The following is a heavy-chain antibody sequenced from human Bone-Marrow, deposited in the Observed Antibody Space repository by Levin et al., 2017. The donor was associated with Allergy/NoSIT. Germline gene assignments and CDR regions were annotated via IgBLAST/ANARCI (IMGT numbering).Heavy chain of an antibody. CDR2: ITSSSSHA. Sequence: GGSLRLSCVASGFTFSDYYMSWIRQAPGKGLEWVSYITSSSSHASYADSVKGRFTISRDNAKNSLDLQMHSLRAEDTAVYYCARDGVASGGDFDLWGQGTLVTVSS. J-gene: IGHJ4*02. CDR1: GFTFSDYY. D-gene: IGHD3-3*01. V-gene: IGHV3-11*05. CDR3: ARDGVASGGDFDL.